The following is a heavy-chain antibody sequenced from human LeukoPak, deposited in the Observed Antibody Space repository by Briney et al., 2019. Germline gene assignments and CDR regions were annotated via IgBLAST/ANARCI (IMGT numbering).Heavy chain of an antibody. J-gene: IGHJ4*02. CDR2: INPNSGGT. Sequence: ASVKASCKASGYTFTGYYMHWVRQAPGQGLEWMGWINPNSGGTNYAQKFQGRVTMTRDTSISTAYMELSRLRSDDTAVYYCARARGGSSRYFDYWGQGTLVTVSS. CDR1: GYTFTGYY. D-gene: IGHD6-13*01. V-gene: IGHV1-2*02. CDR3: ARARGGSSRYFDY.